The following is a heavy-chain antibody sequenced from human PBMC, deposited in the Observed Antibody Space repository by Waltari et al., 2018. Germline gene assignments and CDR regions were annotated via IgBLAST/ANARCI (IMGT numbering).Heavy chain of an antibody. J-gene: IGHJ5*02. CDR3: ARESSGSGRNNWFDP. D-gene: IGHD3-10*01. CDR1: SGSIGPYY. Sequence: QVHLQESGPGLVRPSETLSLTCTVSSGSIGPYYWSWIRQPPGKGLEWIGLARYSGTTIYNPSLKSRVTMSVDTSKNEFSLKLTSVTAADTAVYYCARESSGSGRNNWFDPWGQGSLVTVSS. CDR2: ARYSGTT. V-gene: IGHV4-59*01.